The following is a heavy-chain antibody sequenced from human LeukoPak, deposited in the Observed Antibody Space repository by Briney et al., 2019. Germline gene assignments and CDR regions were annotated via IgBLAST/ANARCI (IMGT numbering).Heavy chain of an antibody. V-gene: IGHV3-21*01. D-gene: IGHD6-13*01. J-gene: IGHJ4*02. CDR2: ISSSSSYI. Sequence: GGSLRLSCAASGFTFSSYSMNWVRQAPGKGLEWVSSISSSSSYIYYADSVKGRFTISRDNAKNSLYLQMNSLRAEDTAVYYCARDLLAYSSRLCLGYWGQGTLVTVSS. CDR3: ARDLLAYSSRLCLGY. CDR1: GFTFSSYS.